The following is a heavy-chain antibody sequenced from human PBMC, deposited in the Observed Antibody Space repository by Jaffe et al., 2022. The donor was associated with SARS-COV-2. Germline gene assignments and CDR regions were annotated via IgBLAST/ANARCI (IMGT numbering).Heavy chain of an antibody. Sequence: QVQLQESGPGLVKPSETLSLTCTVSGGSISSYYWSWIRQPPGKGLEWIGYIYYSGSTNYNPSLKSRVTISVDTSKNQFSLKLSSVTAADTAVYYCARDGDYGEPYFDYWGQGTLVTVSS. V-gene: IGHV4-59*01. CDR1: GGSISSYY. J-gene: IGHJ4*02. CDR3: ARDGDYGEPYFDY. D-gene: IGHD4-17*01. CDR2: IYYSGST.